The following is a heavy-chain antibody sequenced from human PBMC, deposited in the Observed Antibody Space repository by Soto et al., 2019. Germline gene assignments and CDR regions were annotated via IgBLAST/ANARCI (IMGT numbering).Heavy chain of an antibody. J-gene: IGHJ6*02. V-gene: IGHV1-69*01. Sequence: QVRLVQSGAEVKKAGSSVKVSCKASGGTFSSYGISWVRQAPGQGLEWMGGIIPMFATPHYAQKFQGRVSNTADESASTAYMQLSSLASEDHAVYYCARGRHYYDRSGYPIYFYHGLDVWGQGTTVTVSS. CDR1: GGTFSSYG. CDR2: IIPMFATP. CDR3: ARGRHYYDRSGYPIYFYHGLDV. D-gene: IGHD3-22*01.